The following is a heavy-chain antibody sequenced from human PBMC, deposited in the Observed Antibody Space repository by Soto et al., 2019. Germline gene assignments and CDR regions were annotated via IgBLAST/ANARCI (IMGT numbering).Heavy chain of an antibody. CDR2: IWYDGSNK. CDR1: GFTFSSYA. J-gene: IGHJ4*02. D-gene: IGHD3-10*01. V-gene: IGHV3-33*08. Sequence: QVQLVESGGGVVQPGRSLRLSCAASGFTFSSYAMHWVRQAPGKGLEWVAVIWYDGSNKYYADSVKGRFTISRDNSKNTLYLQMNSLRAEDTAVYYCARDLAYGSGSVDYWGQGTLVTVSS. CDR3: ARDLAYGSGSVDY.